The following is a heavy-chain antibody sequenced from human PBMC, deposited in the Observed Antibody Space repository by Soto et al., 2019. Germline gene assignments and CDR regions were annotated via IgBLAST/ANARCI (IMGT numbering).Heavy chain of an antibody. D-gene: IGHD2-21*01. V-gene: IGHV1-18*01. CDR1: GYTFTSYG. CDR2: ISAYNGNT. CDR3: ARRPLVSIQSDYYYYMDV. Sequence: QVQLVQSGAEVKKPGASVKVSCKASGYTFTSYGISWVRQAPGQGLEWMGWISAYNGNTNYAQKLQGRVNMTTDTSTSTAYMELRSLRSDDTAVYYCARRPLVSIQSDYYYYMDVWGKGTTVTVSS. J-gene: IGHJ6*03.